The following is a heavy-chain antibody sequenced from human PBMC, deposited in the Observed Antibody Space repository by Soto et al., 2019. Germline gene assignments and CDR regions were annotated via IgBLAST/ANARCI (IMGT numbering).Heavy chain of an antibody. V-gene: IGHV4-31*02. CDR3: ARSWGSALAY. Sequence: WTVSDGKSIDSGCYWSMIRQHPGKGLEWIGNIYYSGITYYNPSLKSRLTISLDTSKNQFSLKLSSVTAADTAVYYCARSWGSALAYWRHRTLDT. CDR2: IYYSGIT. D-gene: IGHD3-16*01. CDR1: DGKSIDSGCY. J-gene: IGHJ4*01.